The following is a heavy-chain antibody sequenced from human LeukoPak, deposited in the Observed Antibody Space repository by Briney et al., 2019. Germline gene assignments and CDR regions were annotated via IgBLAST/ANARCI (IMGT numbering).Heavy chain of an antibody. D-gene: IGHD2-21*02. J-gene: IGHJ4*02. CDR3: ARADVNFPAYTALFDN. V-gene: IGHV4-34*01. Sequence: SETLSLTCAVSGGSLRDYFWNWIRQPPGKGLEWLGEISYSGTTNSNPSLRSRVAVSIDTSKNQFSLRLTSVTAADTAVYFCARADVNFPAYTALFDNWGPGALVTVSA. CDR2: ISYSGTT. CDR1: GGSLRDYF.